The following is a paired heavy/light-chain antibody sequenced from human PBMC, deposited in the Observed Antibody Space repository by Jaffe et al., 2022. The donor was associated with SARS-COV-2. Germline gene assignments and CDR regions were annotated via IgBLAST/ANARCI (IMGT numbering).Heavy chain of an antibody. CDR2: MNPNSGNT. D-gene: IGHD6-13*01. Sequence: QVQLVQSGAEVKKPGASVKVSCKASGYTFTSYDINWVRQATGQGLEWMGWMNPNSGNTGYAQKFQGRVTMTRNTSISTAYMELSSLRSEDTAVYYCARAIVSKKLQLVLSYWFDPWGQGTLVTVSS. CDR3: ARAIVSKKLQLVLSYWFDP. CDR1: GYTFTSYD. V-gene: IGHV1-8*01. J-gene: IGHJ5*02.
Light chain of an antibody. V-gene: IGKV1-39*01. CDR3: QQSYSTLFT. CDR1: QSISSY. CDR2: AAS. J-gene: IGKJ4*01. Sequence: DIQMTQSPSSLSASVGDRVTITCRASQSISSYLNWYQQKPGKAPKLLIYAASSLQSGVPSRFSGSGSGTDFTLTISSLQPEDFATYYCQQSYSTLFTFGGGTKVEIK.